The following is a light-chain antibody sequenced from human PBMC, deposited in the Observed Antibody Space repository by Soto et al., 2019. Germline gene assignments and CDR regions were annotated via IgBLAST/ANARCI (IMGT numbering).Light chain of an antibody. J-gene: IGLJ2*01. Sequence: QSVLTQPPSVSGAPGQRVTISCTGSISNIGAGYAVHWYQQLPGTAPKLLIYGNTNRPSGVPDRFSGSRSGTSASLAITGLQAEDEADYYCQSYDSSLSASGVFGGGTKLTVL. CDR1: ISNIGAGYA. V-gene: IGLV1-40*01. CDR2: GNT. CDR3: QSYDSSLSASGV.